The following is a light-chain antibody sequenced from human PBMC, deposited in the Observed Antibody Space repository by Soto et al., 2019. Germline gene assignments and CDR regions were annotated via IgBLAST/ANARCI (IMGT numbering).Light chain of an antibody. CDR3: AVWEDSLSSVV. J-gene: IGLJ3*02. Sequence: QSVLTQPPSASGTPGQTVTISSSGSSSNIGTNYVFWYQQLPGTAPKLLIYGNNQRPSGVPDRFAGSRSGTSASLAISGLRPEDEADYYCAVWEDSLSSVVFGGGTKLSVL. CDR2: GNN. CDR1: SSNIGTNY. V-gene: IGLV1-47*01.